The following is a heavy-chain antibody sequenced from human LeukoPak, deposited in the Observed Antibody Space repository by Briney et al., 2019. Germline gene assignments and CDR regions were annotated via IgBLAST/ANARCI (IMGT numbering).Heavy chain of an antibody. CDR2: IYPGDSDT. D-gene: IGHD2-21*02. CDR1: GYSFANYW. CDR3: ARHRLRFCGGDCYSPLDY. J-gene: IGHJ4*02. Sequence: GESLKISCKGSGYSFANYWIGWVRQMPGKGLEWMGIIYPGDSDTTYSQSFQGQVTISADKSISTAYLQWSSLKSSDTAMYYCARHRLRFCGGDCYSPLDYWGQGTLVTVSS. V-gene: IGHV5-51*01.